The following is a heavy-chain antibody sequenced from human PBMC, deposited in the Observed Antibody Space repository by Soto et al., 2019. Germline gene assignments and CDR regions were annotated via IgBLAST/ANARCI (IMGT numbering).Heavy chain of an antibody. CDR1: GFTFSSYA. J-gene: IGHJ6*02. D-gene: IGHD3-10*01. CDR2: ISYDGSNK. CDR3: ARDLTMVRGVPHYWYHGMDV. Sequence: TGGSLRLSCAASGFTFSSYAMHWVRQAPGKGLEWVAVISYDGSNKYYADSVKGRFTISRDNSKNTLYLQMNSLRAEDTAVYYCARDLTMVRGVPHYWYHGMDVWGQGTRVTVSS. V-gene: IGHV3-30-3*01.